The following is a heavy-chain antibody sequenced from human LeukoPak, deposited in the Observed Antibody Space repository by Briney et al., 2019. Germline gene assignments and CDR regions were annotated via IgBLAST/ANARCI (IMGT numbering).Heavy chain of an antibody. CDR2: ISYDGSNK. J-gene: IGHJ4*02. Sequence: GGSLRLSCAASGFALSSYAMHWVRQAPGKGLEWVAVISYDGSNKYYADSVKGRFTISRDNSKNTLYLQMNSLRAEDTAVYYCAKDTERDIVVVTALSPSYFDYWGQGTLVTVSS. CDR1: GFALSSYA. CDR3: AKDTERDIVVVTALSPSYFDY. V-gene: IGHV3-30*04. D-gene: IGHD2-21*02.